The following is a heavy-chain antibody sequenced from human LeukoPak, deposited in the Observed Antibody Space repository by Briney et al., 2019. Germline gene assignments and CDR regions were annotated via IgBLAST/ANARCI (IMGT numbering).Heavy chain of an antibody. CDR1: GFTFSDYY. CDR3: ARDPRHCGGNTCYTGNFQF. CDR2: ISSGSTI. J-gene: IGHJ1*01. D-gene: IGHD2-21*01. Sequence: GGSLRLSCAASGFTFSDYYMSWIRQAPGKGLEWLSYISSGSTIYYADSVKGRFTISRDNAKNSLYLQMNSLRAEDTAVYYCARDPRHCGGNTCYTGNFQFWGQGALVTVSS. V-gene: IGHV3-11*04.